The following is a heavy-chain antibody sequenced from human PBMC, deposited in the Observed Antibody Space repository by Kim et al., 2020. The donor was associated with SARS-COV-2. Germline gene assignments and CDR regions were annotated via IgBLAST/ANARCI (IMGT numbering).Heavy chain of an antibody. CDR3: ARGDGYCSGGSCYGYYYGMDV. CDR1: GGTFSSYA. Sequence: SVKVSCKASGGTFSSYAISWVRQAPGQGLEWMGGIIPIFGTENYAQKFQGRVTITADESTSTAYMELSSLRSEDTAVYYCARGDGYCSGGSCYGYYYGMDVWGQGTTVTVSS. D-gene: IGHD2-15*01. J-gene: IGHJ6*02. V-gene: IGHV1-69*13. CDR2: IIPIFGTE.